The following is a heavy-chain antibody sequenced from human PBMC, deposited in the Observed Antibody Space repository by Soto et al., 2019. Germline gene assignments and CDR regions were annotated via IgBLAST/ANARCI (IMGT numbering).Heavy chain of an antibody. J-gene: IGHJ3*02. CDR3: ARQEPRKRGATYDAFDI. CDR1: GGSISSSSYY. D-gene: IGHD1-26*01. Sequence: QLQLQESGPGLVKPSETLSLTCTVSGGSISSSSYYWGWIRQPPGKGLEWIGSIYYSGSTYYNPSLKSRVTISVDTSKNQFSLKLSSVTAADTAVYYCARQEPRKRGATYDAFDIWGQGTMVTVSS. V-gene: IGHV4-39*01. CDR2: IYYSGST.